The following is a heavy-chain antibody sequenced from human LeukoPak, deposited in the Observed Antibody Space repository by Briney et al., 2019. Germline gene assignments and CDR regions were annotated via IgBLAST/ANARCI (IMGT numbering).Heavy chain of an antibody. D-gene: IGHD3-10*01. J-gene: IGHJ4*02. V-gene: IGHV4-61*01. CDR2: IYYSGST. CDR1: GGSVSSGRFY. Sequence: SETLSLTCTVSGGSVSSGRFYWSWVRQPPGKGLEWIAYIYYSGSTNYNPSLKSRVTISIDTSKNQFSLKLSSVTAADTAVYYCARGLYGSGSYGYGYWGQGTLVTVSS. CDR3: ARGLYGSGSYGYGY.